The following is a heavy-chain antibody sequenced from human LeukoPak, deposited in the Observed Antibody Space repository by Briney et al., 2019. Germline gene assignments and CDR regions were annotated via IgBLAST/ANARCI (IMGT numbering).Heavy chain of an antibody. Sequence: GGSLRLSCAASGFTFSSYSMNWVRQAPGKGLEWVSSISSSSSYKYYADSVKGRFTISRDNAKNSLYLQMNSLRAEDTAVYYCARDSPNEAILWWSIDYWGQGTLVTVSS. V-gene: IGHV3-21*01. CDR3: ARDSPNEAILWWSIDY. CDR2: ISSSSSYK. D-gene: IGHD2-21*01. J-gene: IGHJ4*02. CDR1: GFTFSSYS.